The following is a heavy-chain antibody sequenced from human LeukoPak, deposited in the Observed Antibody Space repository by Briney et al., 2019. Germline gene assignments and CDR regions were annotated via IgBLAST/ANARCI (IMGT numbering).Heavy chain of an antibody. J-gene: IGHJ4*02. CDR1: GFTFSSYW. CDR2: IKQDGSEK. Sequence: LGGSLRLSCAASGFTFSSYWLSWVRQAPGKGLEWVANIKQDGSEKYYVDSVKGRFTISRDNAKNSLYLQMNSLRPEDTAVYYCARDSTYGDYVDYWGQGTLVTVSS. V-gene: IGHV3-7*01. D-gene: IGHD4-17*01. CDR3: ARDSTYGDYVDY.